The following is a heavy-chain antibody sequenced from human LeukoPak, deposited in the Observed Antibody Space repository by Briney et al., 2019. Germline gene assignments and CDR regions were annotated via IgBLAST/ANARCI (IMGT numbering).Heavy chain of an antibody. CDR2: INYSGST. D-gene: IGHD4-11*01. J-gene: IGHJ5*02. CDR1: GGSITSTIYY. V-gene: IGHV4-39*01. Sequence: SISSTVSGGSITSTIYYWCWVRQPPGKGLEYIGSINYSGSTYYHPSLKSRVTVTLDTSKNQISLGLTSVTAADTAVYYCARRDYRNRFDPWGQGTLVTVSS. CDR3: ARRDYRNRFDP.